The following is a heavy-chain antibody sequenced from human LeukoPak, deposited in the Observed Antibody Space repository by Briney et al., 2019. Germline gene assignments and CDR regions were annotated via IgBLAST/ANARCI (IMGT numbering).Heavy chain of an antibody. D-gene: IGHD1-26*01. V-gene: IGHV6-1*01. CDR3: ARTVGLYYVDY. CDR2: TYYRSKRYN. J-gene: IGHJ4*02. Sequence: SQTPSLTCAISGDRVSSNRPAWNCVRQSPSSCLESLGRTYYRSKRYNDYTLSVKSRITINPDTSKNHFSLHLNSVTPEDTAVYYCARTVGLYYVDYWGPGTLVTVCS. CDR1: GDRVSSNRPA.